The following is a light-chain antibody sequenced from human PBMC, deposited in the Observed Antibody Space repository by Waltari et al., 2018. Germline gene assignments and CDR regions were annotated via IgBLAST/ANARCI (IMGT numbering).Light chain of an antibody. V-gene: IGLV1-40*01. CDR2: VSS. CDR3: QSYDTSLSVV. CDR1: GSNIGAGYD. J-gene: IGLJ3*02. Sequence: QSVLTQPPSVSGAPGQRVTISCTGSGSNIGAGYDVHWYQQLPRAAPKLLIYVSSTRPLGVPDRFFGSTSGTSASLASTGLQAEDEADYYCQSYDTSLSVVFGGGTKLTVL.